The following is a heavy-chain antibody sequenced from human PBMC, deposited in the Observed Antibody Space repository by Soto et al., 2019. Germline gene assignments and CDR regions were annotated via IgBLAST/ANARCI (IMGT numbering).Heavy chain of an antibody. CDR2: TYYRSRWYN. D-gene: IGHD2-2*01. CDR1: GDSVSSNSAA. V-gene: IGHV6-1*01. Sequence: QVQLQESGPGLVKPSQTLSLTCAISGDSVSSNSAAWNWIRQSPSRGLEWLGRTYYRSRWYNDYAVPVRSRITVNADTSKTQFSLQLTSVTPADTAVYYCAGTTSYQWYYMDVWGKGTTVTVSS. J-gene: IGHJ6*03. CDR3: AGTTSYQWYYMDV.